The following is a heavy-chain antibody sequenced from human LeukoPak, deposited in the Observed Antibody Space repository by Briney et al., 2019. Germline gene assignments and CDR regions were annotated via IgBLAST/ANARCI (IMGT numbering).Heavy chain of an antibody. Sequence: PGGSLRLSCAASGFTFSSYGMHWVRQAPGKGLEWVAFIRYDGSNKYYADSVKGRFTISRDNSKNTLYLQMNSLRAEDTAVYYCAKDCTSVWDIVVVPAAMGPRWGQGTLATVSS. D-gene: IGHD2-2*01. CDR3: AKDCTSVWDIVVVPAAMGPR. V-gene: IGHV3-30*02. J-gene: IGHJ4*02. CDR2: IRYDGSNK. CDR1: GFTFSSYG.